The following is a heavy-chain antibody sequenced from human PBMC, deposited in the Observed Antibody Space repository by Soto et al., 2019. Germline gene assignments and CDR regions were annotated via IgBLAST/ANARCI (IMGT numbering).Heavy chain of an antibody. CDR1: GGSISSGGYS. CDR3: ASVSGS. V-gene: IGHV4-30-2*01. CDR2: IYHSGST. D-gene: IGHD7-27*01. J-gene: IGHJ5*02. Sequence: SETLSLTCAVSGGSISSGGYSWSWIRQPPGKGLEWIGYIYHSGSTYYNPSLKSRVTISVDRSKNQFSLKLSSVTAADTAVYSSASVSGSWGKGPLVTVS.